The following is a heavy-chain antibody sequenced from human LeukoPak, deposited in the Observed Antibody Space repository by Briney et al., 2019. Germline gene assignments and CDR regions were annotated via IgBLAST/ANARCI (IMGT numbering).Heavy chain of an antibody. D-gene: IGHD1-1*01. J-gene: IGHJ4*02. CDR3: ARQTTYFDY. CDR2: IYTSGST. V-gene: IGHV4-4*09. CDR1: GFSISSGYY. Sequence: SETLSLTCTVSGFSISSGYYWGWIRQPPGKGLEWIGYIYTSGSTNYNPSLKSRVTISVDTSKNQFSLKLSSVTAADTAVYYCARQTTYFDYWGQGTLVTVSS.